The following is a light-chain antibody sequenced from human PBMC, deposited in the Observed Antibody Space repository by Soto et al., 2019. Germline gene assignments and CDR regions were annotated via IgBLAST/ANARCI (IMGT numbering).Light chain of an antibody. CDR1: QSVSSN. CDR2: GAS. CDR3: QHADSFPLIT. Sequence: EIVSTQSPATLSVSPGARATLSCRASQSVSSNLAWYQQKPGQAPRLPVYGASSRATGIPDRFSGSGSGTDFTLTISSLQPEDFATYYGQHADSFPLITFGQGTRLDIK. J-gene: IGKJ5*01. V-gene: IGKV3D-15*01.